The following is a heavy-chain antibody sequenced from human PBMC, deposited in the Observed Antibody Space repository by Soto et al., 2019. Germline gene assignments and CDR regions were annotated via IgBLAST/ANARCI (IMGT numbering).Heavy chain of an antibody. J-gene: IGHJ5*02. CDR2: INTNTGNP. V-gene: IGHV7-4-1*01. CDR1: GYTFTSYA. CDR3: ARARDCSSTSCSGGFDP. D-gene: IGHD2-2*01. Sequence: ASVKVSCKASGYTFTSYAMNWVRQAPGQGLEWMGWINTNTGNPTYAQGFTGRFVFSLDTSVSTAYLQVCSLKAEDTAVYYCARARDCSSTSCSGGFDPWGQGTLVTVSS.